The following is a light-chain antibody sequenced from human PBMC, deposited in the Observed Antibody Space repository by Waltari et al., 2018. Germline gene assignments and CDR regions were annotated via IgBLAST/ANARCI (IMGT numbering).Light chain of an antibody. CDR2: SAS. J-gene: IGKJ5*01. V-gene: IGKV3D-15*01. CDR1: QSVSNS. CDR3: QQYNNWPPIT. Sequence: EIVMTQSPPTLSVSPGERATLSCRASQSVSNSLAWYQHRPGRAPRLLIHSASTMAPGIPARFSGSGSETEFTLTISNLQSEDFALYYCQQYNNWPPITFGQGTRLEIK.